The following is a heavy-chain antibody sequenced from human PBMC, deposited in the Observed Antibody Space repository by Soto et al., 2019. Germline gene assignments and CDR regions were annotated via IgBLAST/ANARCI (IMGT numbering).Heavy chain of an antibody. J-gene: IGHJ3*02. Sequence: GGSLRLSCAASGFTFDDYAMHWVRQAPGKGLEWVSGISWNSGSIGYADSVKGRFTISRDNAKNSLYLQMNSLRAEDTALYYCAKDIRQQLVLVCAFDIWGQGTMVTVSS. CDR2: ISWNSGSI. CDR3: AKDIRQQLVLVCAFDI. V-gene: IGHV3-9*01. CDR1: GFTFDDYA. D-gene: IGHD6-13*01.